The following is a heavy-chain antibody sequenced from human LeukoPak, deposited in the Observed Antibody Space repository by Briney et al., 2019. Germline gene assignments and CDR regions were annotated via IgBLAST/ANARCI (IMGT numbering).Heavy chain of an antibody. D-gene: IGHD1-7*01. Sequence: PGGSLRLSCAASGFAFSTYAMTWVRQAPGKGLEWVSAISGSVGSTYHADSVKGRFTISRDNSKNTLYLQMNSLRAEDTAVYYCATWQTTAAPDYYGMDVWGQGTTVTVSS. CDR1: GFAFSTYA. CDR3: ATWQTTAAPDYYGMDV. CDR2: ISGSVGST. J-gene: IGHJ6*02. V-gene: IGHV3-23*01.